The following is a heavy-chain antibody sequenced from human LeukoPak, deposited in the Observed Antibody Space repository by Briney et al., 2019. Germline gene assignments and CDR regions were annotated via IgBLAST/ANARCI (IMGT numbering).Heavy chain of an antibody. V-gene: IGHV4-59*01. CDR3: ARVGWGDHLDY. Sequence: SGTLSLTCTVSGGSISSYYWSWIRQPPGKGLEWIGYIYYSGSTNYNPSLKSRVTISVDTSKNQFSLKLSSVTAADTAVYYCARVGWGDHLDYWGQGTLVTVSS. J-gene: IGHJ4*02. D-gene: IGHD2-21*02. CDR1: GGSISSYY. CDR2: IYYSGST.